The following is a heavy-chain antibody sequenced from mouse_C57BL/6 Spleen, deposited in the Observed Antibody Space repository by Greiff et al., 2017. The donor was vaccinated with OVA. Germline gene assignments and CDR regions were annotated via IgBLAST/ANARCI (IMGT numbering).Heavy chain of an antibody. Sequence: VQLQQSGPELVKPGASVKISCKASGYAFSSSWMNWVKQRPGKGLEWIGRIYPGDGDTNYNGKFKGKATLTADKSSSTAYMQRSSLTSEDSAVYFCARSGYDSAWFAYWGQGTLVTVSA. V-gene: IGHV1-82*01. CDR2: IYPGDGDT. CDR3: ARSGYDSAWFAY. D-gene: IGHD2-4*01. J-gene: IGHJ3*01. CDR1: GYAFSSSW.